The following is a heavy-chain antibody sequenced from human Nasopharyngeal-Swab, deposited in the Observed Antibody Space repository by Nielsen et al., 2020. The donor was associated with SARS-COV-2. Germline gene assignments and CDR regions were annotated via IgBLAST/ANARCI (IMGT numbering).Heavy chain of an antibody. V-gene: IGHV4-30-2*04. Sequence: WIRQPPGKDMEWIGSVYHFGNTYYNPSLKSRVTISVDTSKNQFSLKLSSVTAADTAVYYCARATYYDYVWGSYRPGAFDIWGQGTMVTVSS. CDR3: ARATYYDYVWGSYRPGAFDI. J-gene: IGHJ3*02. D-gene: IGHD3-16*02. CDR2: VYHFGNT.